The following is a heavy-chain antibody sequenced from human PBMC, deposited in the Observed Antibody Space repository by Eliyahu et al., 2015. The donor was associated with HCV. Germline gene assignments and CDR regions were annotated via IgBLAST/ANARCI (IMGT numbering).Heavy chain of an antibody. CDR2: IYYIGXT. CDR3: ASGGGGIAVAGTGGWFDP. CDR1: GGSISSYY. Sequence: QVQLQESGPGLVKPSETLSLTCTVSGGSISSYYWSWIRQPPGKGLEWMAYIYYIGXTNYNPSLKSRVTISVDTSKNQFSLKLNSVTAADTAVYYCASGGGGIAVAGTGGWFDPWGQGTLVTVSS. V-gene: IGHV4-59*01. D-gene: IGHD6-19*01. J-gene: IGHJ5*02.